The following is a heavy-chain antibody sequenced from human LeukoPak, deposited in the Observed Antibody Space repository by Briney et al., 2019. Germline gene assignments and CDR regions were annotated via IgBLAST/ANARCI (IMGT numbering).Heavy chain of an antibody. CDR2: IYYSGST. V-gene: IGHV4-59*01. J-gene: IGHJ4*02. D-gene: IGHD6-19*01. CDR1: GGSFSGYY. CDR3: ARARYSSGLDFDY. Sequence: PSETLSLTCAVYGGSFSGYYWSWIRQPPGKGLVWSGYIYYSGSTNYNPSLKSRVTISVDTSKNQFSLKLSSVTAADTAVYYCARARYSSGLDFDYWGQGTLVTVSS.